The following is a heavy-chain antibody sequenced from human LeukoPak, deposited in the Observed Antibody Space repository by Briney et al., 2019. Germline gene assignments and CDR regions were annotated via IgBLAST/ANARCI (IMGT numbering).Heavy chain of an antibody. CDR3: AIVREIGAAIFLDY. J-gene: IGHJ4*02. D-gene: IGHD1-26*01. CDR1: GYTFTRHG. CDR2: ISAYNGNT. Sequence: ASVQVSYKASGYTFTRHGISWVRQAPGQGLEWMGWISAYNGNTNYAQKLQGRVTMTTDTSTSTAQMELRSLRSDDTAVYHCAIVREIGAAIFLDYWGQGTLVTVSS. V-gene: IGHV1-18*01.